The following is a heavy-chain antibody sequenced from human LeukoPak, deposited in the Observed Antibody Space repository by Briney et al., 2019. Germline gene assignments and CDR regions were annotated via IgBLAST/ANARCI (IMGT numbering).Heavy chain of an antibody. D-gene: IGHD3-10*01. V-gene: IGHV3-33*01. CDR3: ARARVRDLYYFDY. J-gene: IGHJ4*02. CDR2: ICYDGSNK. CDR1: GFTLSSYG. Sequence: GRSLRLSCAASGFTLSSYGMHWVRQAPGKGLEWVAVICYDGSNKYYADSVKGRFTISRDNSKNTLYLQMHSLRAEDTAVYYCARARVRDLYYFDYWGQGTLVTVSS.